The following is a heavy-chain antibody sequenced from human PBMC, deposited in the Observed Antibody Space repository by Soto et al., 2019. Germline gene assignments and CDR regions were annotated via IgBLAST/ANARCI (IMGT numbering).Heavy chain of an antibody. V-gene: IGHV5-51*01. J-gene: IGHJ3*02. Sequence: PGESLKISCKGSGYSFTSYWICWVRQMPGKGLEWXGXIXXXDXDXXXSXXXXGQVTISADKSISTAYLQWSSLKASDTAMYYCASGSNWNYHAFDIWGQGTMVTVSS. CDR2: IXXXDXDX. D-gene: IGHD1-7*01. CDR3: ASGSNWNYHAFDI. CDR1: GYSFTSYW.